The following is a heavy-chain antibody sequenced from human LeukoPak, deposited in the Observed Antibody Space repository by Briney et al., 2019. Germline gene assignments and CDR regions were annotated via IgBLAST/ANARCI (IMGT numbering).Heavy chain of an antibody. D-gene: IGHD2-15*01. CDR2: HSAYADNT. CDR3: ARDCIGCHGFDY. J-gene: IGHJ4*02. Sequence: SVKVLCKVSGYTFPRYGITCARQPCGQGFEDMGWHSAYADNTIYAQKIRGRVAMNTGTSTRTLHMAVRPQRCDDAAVLYCARDCIGCHGFDYLGQGTLATVSS. V-gene: IGHV1-18*01. CDR1: GYTFPRYG.